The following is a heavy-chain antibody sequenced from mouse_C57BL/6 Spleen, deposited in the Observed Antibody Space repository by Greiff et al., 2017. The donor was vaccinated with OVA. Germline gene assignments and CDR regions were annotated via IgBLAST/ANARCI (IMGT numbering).Heavy chain of an antibody. CDR2: IDPSDSYT. CDR1: GYTFTSYW. CDR3: ARGKECFAY. J-gene: IGHJ3*01. Sequence: VQLQQPGAELVMPGASVKLSCKASGYTFTSYWMHWVKQRPGQGLEWIGEIDPSDSYTNSNQKFKGKATLTVDKYSSTASMQLSSLTSEDAAVYYCARGKECFAYWGQGTLVTVSA. V-gene: IGHV1-69*01.